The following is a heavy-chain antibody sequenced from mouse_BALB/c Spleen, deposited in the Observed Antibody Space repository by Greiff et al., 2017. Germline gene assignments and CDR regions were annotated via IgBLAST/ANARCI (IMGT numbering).Heavy chain of an antibody. D-gene: IGHD2-4*01. CDR1: GYSITSDYA. J-gene: IGHJ3*01. CDR3: ASRGDYDGFAY. CDR2: ISYSGST. Sequence: LQESGPGLVKPSQSLSLTCTVTGYSITSDYAWNWIRQFPGNKLEWMGYISYSGSTSYNPSLKSRISITRDTSKNQFFLQLNSVTTEDTATYYCASRGDYDGFAYWGQGTLVTVSA. V-gene: IGHV3-2*02.